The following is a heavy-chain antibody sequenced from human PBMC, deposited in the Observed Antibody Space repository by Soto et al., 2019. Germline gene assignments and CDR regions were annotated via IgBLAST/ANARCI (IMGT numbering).Heavy chain of an antibody. CDR3: ARGLPSGLRSWYEEPEAGFDY. J-gene: IGHJ4*02. CDR2: MNPNSGNT. Sequence: ASVKVSCKASGYTFTSYDINWVRQATGQGLEWMGWMNPNSGNTGYAQKFQGRVTMTRNTSISTAYMELSSLRSEDTAVYYCARGLPSGLRSWYEEPEAGFDYWGQGTLVTVSS. D-gene: IGHD6-13*01. V-gene: IGHV1-8*01. CDR1: GYTFTSYD.